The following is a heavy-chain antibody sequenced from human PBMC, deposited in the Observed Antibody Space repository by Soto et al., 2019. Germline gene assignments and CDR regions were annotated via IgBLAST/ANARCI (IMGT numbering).Heavy chain of an antibody. Sequence: ASVKVSCKASGYTFTSYYMHWVRQAPGQGLEWMGIINPSGGSTSYAQKFQGRVTMTRNTSISTAYMELSSLRSEDTAVYYCATHFRLAALDPWGQGTLVTVSS. CDR1: GYTFTSYY. CDR2: INPSGGST. V-gene: IGHV1-46*01. CDR3: ATHFRLAALDP. J-gene: IGHJ5*02. D-gene: IGHD6-13*01.